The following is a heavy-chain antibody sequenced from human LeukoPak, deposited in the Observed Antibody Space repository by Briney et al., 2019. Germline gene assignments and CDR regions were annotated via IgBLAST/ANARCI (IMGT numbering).Heavy chain of an antibody. Sequence: ASVKVSCKASGGTFSSYAISWVRQAPGQGLEWMGGIIPIFGTANYAQKFQGRVTITTDESTSAAYMELSSLRSEDTAVYYCARHIVGSSADAFDIWGQGTMVTVSS. CDR3: ARHIVGSSADAFDI. CDR2: IIPIFGTA. V-gene: IGHV1-69*05. J-gene: IGHJ3*02. CDR1: GGTFSSYA. D-gene: IGHD2-15*01.